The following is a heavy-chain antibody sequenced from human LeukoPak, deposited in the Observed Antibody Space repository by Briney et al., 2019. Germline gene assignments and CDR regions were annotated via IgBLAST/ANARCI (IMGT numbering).Heavy chain of an antibody. CDR1: GYTFTGYY. CDR3: AGGVLQGGGNGFDP. CDR2: INPNSGGT. Sequence: ASVKVSCKTSGYTFTGYYMHWLRQAPGQGLEWMGRINPNSGGTYYAQKFQGRVTMTRDTSISTSYMELTSLISDDTAVYYCAGGVLQGGGNGFDPWGQETLVTVSS. V-gene: IGHV1-2*06. J-gene: IGHJ5*02. D-gene: IGHD3-16*01.